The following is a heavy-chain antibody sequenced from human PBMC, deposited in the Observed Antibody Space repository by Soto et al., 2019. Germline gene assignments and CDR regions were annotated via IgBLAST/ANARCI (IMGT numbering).Heavy chain of an antibody. Sequence: PSQTLSLTCVISGDSVSSESAGWNWIRQSPSRGLEWLGRTYYRSTWNTDYAVSVKSRITITMDTSKNQFSLPLTAVTPEDTAVYCCARYVRGVLFDFWGQGTVVTV. J-gene: IGHJ4*02. V-gene: IGHV6-1*01. CDR2: TYYRSTWNT. D-gene: IGHD3-10*02. CDR3: ARYVRGVLFDF. CDR1: GDSVSSESAG.